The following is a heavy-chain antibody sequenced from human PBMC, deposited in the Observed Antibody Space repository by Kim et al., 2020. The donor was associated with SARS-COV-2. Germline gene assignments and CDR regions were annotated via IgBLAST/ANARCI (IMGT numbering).Heavy chain of an antibody. Sequence: GGSLRLSCAASGFTFSDYYMSWIRQAPGKGLEWVSYISSSGSTIYYADSVKGRFTISRDNAKNSLYLQMNSLRAEDTAVYYCARERYSGYDSPYYYYGMDVWGQGTTVTVSS. D-gene: IGHD5-12*01. V-gene: IGHV3-11*04. J-gene: IGHJ6*02. CDR3: ARERYSGYDSPYYYYGMDV. CDR1: GFTFSDYY. CDR2: ISSSGSTI.